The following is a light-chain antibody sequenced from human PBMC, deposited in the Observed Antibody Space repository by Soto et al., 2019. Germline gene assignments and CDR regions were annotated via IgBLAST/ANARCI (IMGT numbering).Light chain of an antibody. J-gene: IGKJ1*01. Sequence: EILMTQSPATLSVSQGEGTTLXXRASQSVSSKLAWYQQKPGQAPRXLIYGASTRATGIPARFSGSGSGTEFTLIISSLQSEDSAVYYCQQYNSWLWTFGQGTKVDIK. CDR1: QSVSSK. CDR3: QQYNSWLWT. V-gene: IGKV3-15*01. CDR2: GAS.